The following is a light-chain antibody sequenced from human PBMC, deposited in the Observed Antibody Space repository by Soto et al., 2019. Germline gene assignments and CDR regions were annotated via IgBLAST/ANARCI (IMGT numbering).Light chain of an antibody. J-gene: IGKJ5*01. CDR3: QQYNNWPPIT. Sequence: EIVWTQSPVTLSLSPVERSTLSCIASQSVSSNLAWYQQKPGQAPRLLIYGASTRATGIPARFSGSGSGTEFTLTISSLQSEDFAVYYCQQYNNWPPITFGQGTRLEI. CDR1: QSVSSN. CDR2: GAS. V-gene: IGKV3-15*01.